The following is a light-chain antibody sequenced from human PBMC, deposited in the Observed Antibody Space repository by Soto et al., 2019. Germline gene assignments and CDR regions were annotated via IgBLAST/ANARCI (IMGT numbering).Light chain of an antibody. CDR2: GAS. CDR1: QSISIS. J-gene: IGKJ1*01. Sequence: DIQMTQSPSSLSASLGDRVTITCRASQSISISLNWYQLKPGKAPNLLMYGASSLESGVPSRFSGSGSGTEFTLTITSLQPDDFATYYCQQYNSYLWTFGQGTKVDIK. CDR3: QQYNSYLWT. V-gene: IGKV1-5*01.